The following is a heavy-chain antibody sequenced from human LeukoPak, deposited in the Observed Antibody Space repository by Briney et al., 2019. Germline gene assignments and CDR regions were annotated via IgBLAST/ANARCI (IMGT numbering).Heavy chain of an antibody. D-gene: IGHD3-10*01. Sequence: ASVKVSCKASGCTFTGYYMHWVRQAPGQGLEWMGWINPNSGGTNYAQKFQGRVTMTRDTSISTAYMELSRLRSDDTAVYYCARDRITMVRGADYWGQGTLVTVSS. J-gene: IGHJ4*02. CDR1: GCTFTGYY. CDR3: ARDRITMVRGADY. V-gene: IGHV1-2*02. CDR2: INPNSGGT.